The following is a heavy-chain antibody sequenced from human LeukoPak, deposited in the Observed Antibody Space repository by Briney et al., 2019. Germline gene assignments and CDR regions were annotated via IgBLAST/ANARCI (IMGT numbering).Heavy chain of an antibody. Sequence: GGSLRLSCAASGFTFSSYAMSWVRQASGKGLEWVGRIRGKADNYATAYAASVQGRCTISRDDSQNTAYLQLNSLKTEDTAVYYCTQNNYWGQGALVTVSS. CDR2: IRGKADNYAT. CDR1: GFTFSSYA. J-gene: IGHJ4*02. CDR3: TQNNY. V-gene: IGHV3-73*01.